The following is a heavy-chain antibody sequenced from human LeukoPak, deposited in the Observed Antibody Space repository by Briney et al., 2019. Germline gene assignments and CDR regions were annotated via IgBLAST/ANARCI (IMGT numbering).Heavy chain of an antibody. CDR2: INPNSGGT. CDR3: ARADMGTYGSGSYYNHLFDY. D-gene: IGHD3-10*01. V-gene: IGHV1-2*04. CDR1: GYTFTGYY. J-gene: IGHJ4*02. Sequence: ASVKVSCKASGYTFTGYYMHWVRQAPGQGLEWMGWINPNSGGTNYAQKFQGWVTMTRDTSISTAYMELSRLRSDDTAVYYCARADMGTYGSGSYYNHLFDYWGQGTLVTVSS.